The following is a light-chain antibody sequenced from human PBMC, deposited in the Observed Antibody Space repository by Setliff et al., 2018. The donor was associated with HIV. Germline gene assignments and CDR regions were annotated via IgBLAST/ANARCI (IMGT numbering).Light chain of an antibody. V-gene: IGLV2-23*02. J-gene: IGLJ3*02. CDR2: DVS. CDR1: SSDVGGSNY. Sequence: QAALTQPASVSGSPGQSITISCTGTSSDVGGSNYVSGYQQHPGNAPKVMIYDVSKRPSGISSRFSGSKSGNTASLTIPGLQAEDETDYYCCSYAGTSWVFGGGTKVTVL. CDR3: CSYAGTSWV.